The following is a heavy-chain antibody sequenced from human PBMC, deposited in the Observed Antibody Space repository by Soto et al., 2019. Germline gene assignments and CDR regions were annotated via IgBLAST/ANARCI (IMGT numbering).Heavy chain of an antibody. D-gene: IGHD6-13*01. Sequence: ASVNVSCKASGGTFSSYAISWVRQAPGQGLEWMGGIIPILGIANYAQKFQGRVTITADKSTSTAYMELSSLRSEDTAVYYCARVPPLSYSSSWYNWFDPWGQGTLVTVSS. CDR1: GGTFSSYA. V-gene: IGHV1-69*10. CDR3: ARVPPLSYSSSWYNWFDP. J-gene: IGHJ5*02. CDR2: IIPILGIA.